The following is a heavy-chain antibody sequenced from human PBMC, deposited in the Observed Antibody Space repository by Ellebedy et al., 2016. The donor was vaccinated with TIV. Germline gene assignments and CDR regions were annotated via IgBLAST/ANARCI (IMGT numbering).Heavy chain of an antibody. CDR3: ARRDERSGVGYYFDY. Sequence: GESLKISCAASGFTFSGHTMAWVRQAPGKGLEWVSSISSRNTYIEYADSVKGRFTISRDNARSSLYLQINDLRAEDTAVYFCARRDERSGVGYYFDYWGQGSLVTVSS. D-gene: IGHD1-26*01. CDR2: ISSRNTYI. V-gene: IGHV3-21*04. CDR1: GFTFSGHT. J-gene: IGHJ4*02.